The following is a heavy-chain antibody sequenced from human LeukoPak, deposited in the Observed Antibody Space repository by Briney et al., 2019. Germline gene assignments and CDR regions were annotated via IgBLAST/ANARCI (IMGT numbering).Heavy chain of an antibody. CDR2: INHSGST. V-gene: IGHV4-34*01. J-gene: IGHJ3*02. CDR1: GGSFSGYS. D-gene: IGHD5-12*01. CDR3: ARGRRATYDAFDI. Sequence: SETLSLTCAVKGGSFSGYSWSGIRQPPGKGLEWIGEINHSGSTNYNPSLKSRVTISVDTSKNQFSLKLSSVTAADTAVYYCARGRRATYDAFDIWGQGTMVTVSS.